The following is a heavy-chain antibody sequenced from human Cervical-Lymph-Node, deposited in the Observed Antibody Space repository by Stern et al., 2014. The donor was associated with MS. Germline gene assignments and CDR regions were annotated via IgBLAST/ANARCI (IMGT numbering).Heavy chain of an antibody. J-gene: IGHJ5*02. D-gene: IGHD6-13*01. Sequence: VQLVESGGGVVQPGRSLRLSCAASGFTFSSYGMHWVRQAPGKGLEWVAVISYDGSNKYYADSVKGRFTISRDNSKNTLYLQMNSLRAEDTAVYYCAKDRGSSWYGWFDPWGQGTLVTVSS. CDR3: AKDRGSSWYGWFDP. V-gene: IGHV3-30*18. CDR2: ISYDGSNK. CDR1: GFTFSSYG.